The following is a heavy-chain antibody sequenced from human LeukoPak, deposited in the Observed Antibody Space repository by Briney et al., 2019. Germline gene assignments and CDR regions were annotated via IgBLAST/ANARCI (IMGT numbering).Heavy chain of an antibody. J-gene: IGHJ4*02. V-gene: IGHV3-74*01. CDR2: INTDGSST. CDR1: GFTFSSYW. Sequence: VGSLRLSCAASGFTFSSYWMHWVRHAPGKRLVWVSRINTDGSSTSYADSVKGRFTISRDNAKNSAYLQMSSLRAEDTAVYYCPGDQSRNGWHDYCGQGTLVTVSS. D-gene: IGHD6-19*01. CDR3: PGDQSRNGWHDY.